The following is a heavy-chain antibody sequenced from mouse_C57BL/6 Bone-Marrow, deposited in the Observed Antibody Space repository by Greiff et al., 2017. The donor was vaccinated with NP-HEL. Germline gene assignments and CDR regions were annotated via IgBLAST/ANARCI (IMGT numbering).Heavy chain of an antibody. CDR3: ARWRTTASPY. D-gene: IGHD1-2*01. CDR1: GYTFTSYW. CDR2: IDPSDSYT. Sequence: VQLQQPGAELVRPGTSVKLSCKASGYTFTSYWMHWVKQRPGQGLEWIGVIDPSDSYTNYNQKFKGKATLTVDTSSSTAYMQLSSLTSEDSAVYYCARWRTTASPYWGQGTLVTVSA. V-gene: IGHV1-59*01. J-gene: IGHJ3*01.